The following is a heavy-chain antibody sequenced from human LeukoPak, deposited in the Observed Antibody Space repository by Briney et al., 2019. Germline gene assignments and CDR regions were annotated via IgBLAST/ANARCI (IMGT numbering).Heavy chain of an antibody. J-gene: IGHJ5*02. CDR1: GYTFTGYY. D-gene: IGHD2-15*01. V-gene: IGHV1-2*02. CDR3: AREGYCSGGSCFGVWFDP. CDR2: INPNSGGT. Sequence: ASVKVSCKASGYTFTGYYMHWVRQAPGQGLEWMGWINPNSGGTNYAQKFQGRVTMTRDTSISTAYMELSRLRSDDTAVYYCAREGYCSGGSCFGVWFDPWGQGTLVTVSS.